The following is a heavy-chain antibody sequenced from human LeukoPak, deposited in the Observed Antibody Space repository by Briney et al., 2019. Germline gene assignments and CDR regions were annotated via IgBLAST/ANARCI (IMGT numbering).Heavy chain of an antibody. CDR1: GGSFSGYY. D-gene: IGHD5-24*01. J-gene: IGHJ3*02. CDR3: ARVEMATTGDAFDI. V-gene: IGHV4-34*01. Sequence: SETLSLTCAVYGGSFSGYYWSWIRQPPGKGLEWIGEINHSGSTNYNPSLKSRVTISVDTSKNQFSLKLSSVTAADTAVYYCARVEMATTGDAFDIWGQGTMVTVSS. CDR2: INHSGST.